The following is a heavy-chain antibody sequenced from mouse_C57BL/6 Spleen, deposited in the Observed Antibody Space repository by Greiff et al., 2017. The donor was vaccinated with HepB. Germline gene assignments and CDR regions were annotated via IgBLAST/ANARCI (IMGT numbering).Heavy chain of an antibody. J-gene: IGHJ2*01. V-gene: IGHV1-52*01. Sequence: QVHVKQPGAELVRPGSSVKLSCKASGYTFTSYWMHWVKQRPIQGLEWIGNIDPSDSETHYNQKFKDKATLTVDKSSSTAYMQLSSLTSEDSAVYYCARYYYGSSYVDYWGQGTTLTVSS. CDR2: IDPSDSET. D-gene: IGHD1-1*01. CDR3: ARYYYGSSYVDY. CDR1: GYTFTSYW.